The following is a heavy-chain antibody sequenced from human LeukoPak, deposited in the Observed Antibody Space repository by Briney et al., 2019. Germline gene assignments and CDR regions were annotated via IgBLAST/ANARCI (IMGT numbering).Heavy chain of an antibody. D-gene: IGHD5-24*01. J-gene: IGHJ6*02. CDR2: ISYEGGNK. V-gene: IGHV3-30*18. CDR1: GFIFSTYG. Sequence: PGGSLRLSFVASGFIFSTYGMNGVGQAPGKGLEEGAVISYEGGNKDYSDSVKGRFTISRDNSKSTLYLQLNSLRADDTAVYYCAKDRHRGGYDPDGMDVWGQGTTVTVSS. CDR3: AKDRHRGGYDPDGMDV.